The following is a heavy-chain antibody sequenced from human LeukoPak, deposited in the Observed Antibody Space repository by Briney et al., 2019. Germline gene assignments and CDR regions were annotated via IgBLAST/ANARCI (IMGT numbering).Heavy chain of an antibody. D-gene: IGHD5-12*01. CDR3: GRVKEASAFDI. V-gene: IGHV3-21*01. CDR1: GFTFTNYA. J-gene: IGHJ3*02. CDR2: VSSSGRHM. Sequence: GGSLRLSCAAPGFTFTNYAMNWVRQAPGKGLEWVSSVSSSGRHMYYADSVKGRFTISRDNAKNSLYLQMNSLRAEDTAVYYCGRVKEASAFDIWGQGTMVTVSS.